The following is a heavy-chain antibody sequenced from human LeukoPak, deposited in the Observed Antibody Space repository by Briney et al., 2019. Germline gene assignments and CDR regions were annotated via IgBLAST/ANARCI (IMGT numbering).Heavy chain of an antibody. CDR1: GYTLNELS. CDR3: ATIGPGPPEFDLLYSYGLGY. V-gene: IGHV1-24*01. Sequence: DSEKVSCKVYGYTLNELSMHWVRQARGKGREGMGGFHPEDGETIYAQKLKGRGTMTEEKYKKTAYMELSSLRSEDTAVYYCATIGPGPPEFDLLYSYGLGYWGQGTLVTVSS. D-gene: IGHD5-18*01. J-gene: IGHJ4*02. CDR2: FHPEDGET.